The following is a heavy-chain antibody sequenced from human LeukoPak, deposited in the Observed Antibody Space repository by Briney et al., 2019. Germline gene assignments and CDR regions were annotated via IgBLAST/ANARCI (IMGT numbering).Heavy chain of an antibody. CDR1: GFTFSSYG. D-gene: IGHD3-3*01. Sequence: GGSLRLSCAASGFTFSSYGMHWGRQAPGKGLEWVAFIRYDGSNKYYADSVKGRFTISRDNSKNTLYLQMNSLRAEDTAVYYCAKDRHVLRFLECPHWGQGTLVTVSS. V-gene: IGHV3-30*02. CDR3: AKDRHVLRFLECPH. CDR2: IRYDGSNK. J-gene: IGHJ4*02.